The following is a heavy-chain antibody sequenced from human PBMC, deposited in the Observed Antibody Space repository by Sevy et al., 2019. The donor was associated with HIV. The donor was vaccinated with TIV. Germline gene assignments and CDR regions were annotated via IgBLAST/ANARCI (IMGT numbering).Heavy chain of an antibody. CDR2: IYYNGHI. J-gene: IGHJ4*02. D-gene: IGHD1-26*01. CDR3: AGENAWGRGYS. Sequence: SESLSLTCTVSGGSITSLYWNWIRQPPGKGLEWIANIYYNGHINYNPSLKSRVTLSLDTSKNQFSLRLSSVTAADMAMYYCAGENAWGRGYSWGQGTLVTVSS. CDR1: GGSITSLY. V-gene: IGHV4-59*08.